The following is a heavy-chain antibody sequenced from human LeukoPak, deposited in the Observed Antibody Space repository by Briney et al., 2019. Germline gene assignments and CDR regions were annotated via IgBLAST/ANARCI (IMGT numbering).Heavy chain of an antibody. V-gene: IGHV3-21*01. D-gene: IGHD3-3*01. J-gene: IGHJ4*02. CDR3: AREQVFWSGYSR. Sequence: GGSLRLSCAASGFTFSSYSMNWVRQAPGKGLEGVSSISSSSYIYYADSVTGRFTISRDNAKNSLYLQINSLRAEDTAVYYCAREQVFWSGYSRWGQGTLVTVSS. CDR1: GFTFSSYS. CDR2: ISSSSYI.